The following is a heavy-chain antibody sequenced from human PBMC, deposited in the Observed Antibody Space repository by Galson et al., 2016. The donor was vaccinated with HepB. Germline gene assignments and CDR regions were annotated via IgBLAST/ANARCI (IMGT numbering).Heavy chain of an antibody. V-gene: IGHV4-59*01. Sequence: ETLSLTCTVSGGSISTYYWSWIRQPPGRGLEWIGYIYYSGSTNYNPSLKSRVSISVDTAKNQFSLKLTFVTAADTAVYYCARDNGPPDLVRPRGWSDPWGQGTLVTVSS. D-gene: IGHD3-10*01. CDR3: ARDNGPPDLVRPRGWSDP. CDR1: GGSISTYY. CDR2: IYYSGST. J-gene: IGHJ5*02.